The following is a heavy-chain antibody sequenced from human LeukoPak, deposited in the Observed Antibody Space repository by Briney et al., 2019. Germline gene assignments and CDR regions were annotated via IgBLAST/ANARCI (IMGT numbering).Heavy chain of an antibody. D-gene: IGHD6-19*01. J-gene: IGHJ1*01. CDR1: GYTLTELS. CDR2: FDPEDGET. V-gene: IGHV1-24*01. Sequence: GASVKVSCKVSGYTLTELSMHWVRQAPGKGLEWMEGFDPEDGETIYAQKFQGRVTMTEDTSTDTAYMELSSLRSEDTAVYYCATVQGSSGWLSAEYFQHWGQGTLVTVSS. CDR3: ATVQGSSGWLSAEYFQH.